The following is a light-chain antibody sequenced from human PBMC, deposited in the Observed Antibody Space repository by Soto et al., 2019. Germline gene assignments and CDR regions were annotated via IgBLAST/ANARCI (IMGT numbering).Light chain of an antibody. Sequence: ENVLTQSPGTLPLSPGERATLSCRASQSVSNNYLAWYQHKPGQAPRLLIYGASNMATGIPDRFSGSGSGTDFTLTISRLEPEDFAVYYCHQYGSSPTFGQGTKVENK. V-gene: IGKV3-20*01. CDR2: GAS. CDR3: HQYGSSPT. CDR1: QSVSNNY. J-gene: IGKJ1*01.